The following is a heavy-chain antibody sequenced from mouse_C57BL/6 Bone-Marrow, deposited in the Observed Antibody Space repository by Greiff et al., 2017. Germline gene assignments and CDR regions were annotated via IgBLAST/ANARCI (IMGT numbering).Heavy chain of an antibody. V-gene: IGHV7-3*01. D-gene: IGHD1-1*01. CDR1: GFTFTDYY. CDR3: ARYGVVRGYYAMDY. J-gene: IGHJ4*01. CDR2: IRNKANGYTT. Sequence: EVKLMESGGGLVQPGGSLSLSCAASGFTFTDYYMSWVRQPPGKALEWVGFIRNKANGYTTEYSASVKGRFTISRDNSQSILYLQMNALRAEDSATYYCARYGVVRGYYAMDYWGQGTSVTVSS.